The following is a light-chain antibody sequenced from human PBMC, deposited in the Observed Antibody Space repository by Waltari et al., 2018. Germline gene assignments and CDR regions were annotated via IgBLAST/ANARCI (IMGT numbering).Light chain of an antibody. J-gene: IGLJ2*01. CDR1: SSDVGGYNY. CDR3: SSYTSSNTLV. V-gene: IGLV2-14*01. CDR2: EVN. Sequence: QSALTQPASVSGSPGQSITISCTGTSSDVGGYNYVSWYQQHPGNAPKIMIYEVNNRPSGVSTRVSGSKSGNTASLAISGLQAEDEADYYCSSYTSSNTLVFGGGTKLTVL.